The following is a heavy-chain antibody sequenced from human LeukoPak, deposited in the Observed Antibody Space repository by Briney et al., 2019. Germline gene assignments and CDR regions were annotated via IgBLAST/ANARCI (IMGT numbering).Heavy chain of an antibody. CDR1: GFTFSSHW. D-gene: IGHD1-26*01. V-gene: IGHV3-7*03. J-gene: IGHJ4*02. Sequence: GGSLRLSCAASGFTFSSHWMSWVRQAPGKGPEWVANIKQDGSEKNYVDSMKGRFTISRDNAKNLVHLQMNSLRAEDTAVYYCARDKIVGATNFDYWGQGTLVTVSS. CDR3: ARDKIVGATNFDY. CDR2: IKQDGSEK.